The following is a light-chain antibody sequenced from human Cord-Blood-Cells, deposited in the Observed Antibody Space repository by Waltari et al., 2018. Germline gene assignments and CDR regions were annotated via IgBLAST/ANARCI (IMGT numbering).Light chain of an antibody. CDR3: QQYNNWPRT. Sequence: EIVMTQSPATLSVSPGERATLSYRASQSVSSNLAWYQQKPGQAPRLLIYGASTMATGIPARFSGSGSGTEFTLTISSLQSEDFAVYYCQQYNNWPRTFGQGTKVEIK. J-gene: IGKJ1*01. V-gene: IGKV3-15*01. CDR2: GAS. CDR1: QSVSSN.